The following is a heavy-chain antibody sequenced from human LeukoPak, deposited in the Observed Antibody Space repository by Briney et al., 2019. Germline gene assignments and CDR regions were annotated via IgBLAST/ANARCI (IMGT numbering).Heavy chain of an antibody. V-gene: IGHV4-59*01. CDR2: IYYSGST. CDR3: AREEANSSSFDY. D-gene: IGHD6-6*01. J-gene: IGHJ4*02. CDR1: GASISSYY. Sequence: SETLSLTCTVSGASISSYYWSWIRQPPGKGLEWIGYIYYSGSTNYNPSLKSRVTISVDTSKNQFSLKLSSVTAADTAVFYCAREEANSSSFDYWGQGTLVTVSS.